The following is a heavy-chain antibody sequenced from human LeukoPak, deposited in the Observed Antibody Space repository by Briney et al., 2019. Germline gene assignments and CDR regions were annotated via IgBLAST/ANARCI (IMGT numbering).Heavy chain of an antibody. CDR3: ARDNYDGSGFT. Sequence: PGGSLRPSCTASGFTFSNTYMSWVRQAPGKGLEWVSIIYSGGGTRYADSVKGRFTISRDNSRNTLYLQMNSLRAEDTALYYCARDNYDGSGFTWGQGTLATVSS. CDR2: IYSGGGT. CDR1: GFTFSNTY. J-gene: IGHJ4*02. D-gene: IGHD3-22*01. V-gene: IGHV3-53*01.